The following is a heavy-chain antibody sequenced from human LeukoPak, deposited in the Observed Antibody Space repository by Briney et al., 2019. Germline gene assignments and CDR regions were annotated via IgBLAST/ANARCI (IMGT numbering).Heavy chain of an antibody. Sequence: ASVKVSCKASGYTFTSYGINWVRQAPGQGLEWMGIINPSGGSTSYAQKFQGRVTMTRDMSTSTVYMELSSLRSEDTAVYYCARASYSGSLRPFDYWGQGTLVTVSS. D-gene: IGHD1-26*01. V-gene: IGHV1-46*01. CDR2: INPSGGST. CDR3: ARASYSGSLRPFDY. CDR1: GYTFTSYG. J-gene: IGHJ4*02.